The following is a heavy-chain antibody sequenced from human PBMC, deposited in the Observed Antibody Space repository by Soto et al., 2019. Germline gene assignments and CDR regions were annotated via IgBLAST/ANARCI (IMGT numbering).Heavy chain of an antibody. Sequence: SETLSLTCTVSGGYISSYYWSWIRKHPGKGLEWIGHIYYSGSTNYNPSLKSRVTISVDTSKNQFSLKLNSMTAADTAVYYCARHNYGSGSTYFDYWGQGTLVTSPQ. J-gene: IGHJ4*02. D-gene: IGHD3-10*01. CDR1: GGYISSYY. V-gene: IGHV4-59*08. CDR3: ARHNYGSGSTYFDY. CDR2: IYYSGST.